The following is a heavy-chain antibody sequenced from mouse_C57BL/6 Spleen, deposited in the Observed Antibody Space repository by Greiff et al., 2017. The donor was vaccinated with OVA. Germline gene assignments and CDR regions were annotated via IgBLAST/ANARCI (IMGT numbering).Heavy chain of an antibody. CDR2: ISDGGSYT. J-gene: IGHJ2*01. D-gene: IGHD2-2*01. CDR1: GFTFSSYA. CDR3: ARRSTMVTFDD. Sequence: EVKLVESGGGLVKPGGSLKLSCAASGFTFSSYAMSWVRQTPEKRLEWVATISDGGSYTYYPDNVKGRFTISRDNAKNNLYLQMSHLKSEDTAMYYCARRSTMVTFDDWGQGTTLTVSS. V-gene: IGHV5-4*03.